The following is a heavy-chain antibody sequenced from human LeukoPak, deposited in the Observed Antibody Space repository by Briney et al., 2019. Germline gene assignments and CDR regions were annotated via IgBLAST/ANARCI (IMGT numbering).Heavy chain of an antibody. CDR3: AREGNGLLSKDLDY. CDR1: GYTFTDYY. D-gene: IGHD2-15*01. V-gene: IGHV1-2*02. J-gene: IGHJ4*02. Sequence: ASVKVSCKGSGYTFTDYYLHWVRQAPGQGLEWVGYINPRDGRTSSPPNFRGRVTMTTDASSSTVYMELSRLTSDDTAIYYCAREGNGLLSKDLDYWGQGTLVTVSS. CDR2: INPRDGRT.